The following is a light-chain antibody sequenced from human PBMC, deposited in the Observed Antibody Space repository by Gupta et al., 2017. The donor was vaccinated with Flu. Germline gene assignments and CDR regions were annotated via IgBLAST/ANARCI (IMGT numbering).Light chain of an antibody. V-gene: IGLV1-51*01. J-gene: IGLJ3*02. Sequence: KVTISSSGSSSNIENNYVSWYQQHPGTAPKLLIYENDKRPSGIPDRFSGSKSDTSATLTIAGLQTEDEADYYCGTWNSSLSSWVFGGGTKLTVL. CDR2: END. CDR3: GTWNSSLSSWV. CDR1: SSNIENNY.